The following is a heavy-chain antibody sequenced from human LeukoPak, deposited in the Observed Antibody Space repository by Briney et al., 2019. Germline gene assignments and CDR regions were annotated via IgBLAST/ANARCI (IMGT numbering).Heavy chain of an antibody. V-gene: IGHV4-39*07. CDR3: ARMFRG. CDR2: IYYSGST. J-gene: IGHJ4*02. CDR1: GGSISSSSYY. Sequence: SETPSLTCTVSGGSISSSSYYWGWIRQPPGKGLEWIGSIYYSGSTYYNPSLKSRVTMSVDTSKNQFSLKLSSVTAADTAVYYCARMFRGWGQGTLVTVSS. D-gene: IGHD3-10*02.